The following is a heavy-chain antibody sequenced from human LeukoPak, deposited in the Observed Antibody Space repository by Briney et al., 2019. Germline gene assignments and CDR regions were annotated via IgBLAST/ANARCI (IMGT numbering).Heavy chain of an antibody. Sequence: GGSLRLSCGASGFTFSSYGMHWVRQAPGKGLVWVAVISYDGSNKYYADSVKGRFTISRDNSKNTLYLQKYSLRAEDTAVYYCAKAGDSVVVVAAFVYWGQGTLVTVSS. J-gene: IGHJ4*02. D-gene: IGHD2-15*01. CDR2: ISYDGSNK. V-gene: IGHV3-30*18. CDR3: AKAGDSVVVVAAFVY. CDR1: GFTFSSYG.